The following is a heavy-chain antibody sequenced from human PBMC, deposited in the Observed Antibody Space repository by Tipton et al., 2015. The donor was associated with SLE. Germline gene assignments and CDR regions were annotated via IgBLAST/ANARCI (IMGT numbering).Heavy chain of an antibody. Sequence: TLSLTCTVSGGSISSSIHYWGWIRQPPGKGLEWIGSIYYSGTTYYNPSLKSRLTISVDTSKNYFSLKLSSVTASDTAVYYCASGAYGSGSSYVGGWFDPWGQGTLVTVSS. D-gene: IGHD3-10*01. J-gene: IGHJ5*02. CDR1: GGSISSSIHY. V-gene: IGHV4-39*02. CDR2: IYYSGTT. CDR3: ASGAYGSGSSYVGGWFDP.